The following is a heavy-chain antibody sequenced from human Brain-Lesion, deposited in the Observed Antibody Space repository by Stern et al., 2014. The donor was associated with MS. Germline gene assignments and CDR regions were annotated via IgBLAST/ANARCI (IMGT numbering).Heavy chain of an antibody. CDR2: ITWDGGST. CDR1: GFTFDDYA. J-gene: IGHJ4*02. Sequence: PLVESGGAVVQPGGSLRLSCAASGFTFDDYAMHWVRQAPGKGLEWVSLITWDGGSTSYTDSVKGRFSISRDNRKSFLYLQMNSLRPEDTALYYCAGGLGFWGRGTLVTVSS. V-gene: IGHV3-43D*03. CDR3: AGGLGF. D-gene: IGHD2-21*01.